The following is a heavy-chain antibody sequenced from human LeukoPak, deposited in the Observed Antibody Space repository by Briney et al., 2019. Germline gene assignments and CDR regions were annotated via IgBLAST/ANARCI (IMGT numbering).Heavy chain of an antibody. CDR1: GYTFTSYG. CDR3: AGTLWFDAFDI. D-gene: IGHD3-10*01. Sequence: ASVKVSCKASGYTFTSYGISWVRQAPGQGLEWMGWITAYNGNTNYAQKLQGRVTMTTDTSTSTAYMELRSLRYDDTAVYYCAGTLWFDAFDIWGQGTMVTVSS. J-gene: IGHJ3*02. CDR2: ITAYNGNT. V-gene: IGHV1-18*01.